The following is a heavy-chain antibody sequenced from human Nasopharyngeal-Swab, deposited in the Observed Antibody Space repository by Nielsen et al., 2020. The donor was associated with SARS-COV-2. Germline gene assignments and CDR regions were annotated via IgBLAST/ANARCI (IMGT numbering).Heavy chain of an antibody. Sequence: GESLKISCAASGFSVSSNQMTWVRQAPGRGLEWVSLIFAGGDTYYADFVKGRFTVSRDNSKNTLYLQMNSLRAEDTAVYYCARDLYRQQWPLYNYYGMDVWGQGTTVTVSS. D-gene: IGHD6-19*01. J-gene: IGHJ6*02. CDR2: IFAGGDT. CDR3: ARDLYRQQWPLYNYYGMDV. CDR1: GFSVSSNQ. V-gene: IGHV3-66*01.